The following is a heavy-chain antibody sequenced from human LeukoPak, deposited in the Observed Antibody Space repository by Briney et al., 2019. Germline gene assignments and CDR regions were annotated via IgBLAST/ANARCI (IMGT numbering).Heavy chain of an antibody. D-gene: IGHD2-21*01. CDR2: ISYDGSNE. V-gene: IGHV3-30*04. CDR1: GFTFSSYG. Sequence: RGSLRLSSAVSGFTFSSYGMNWVRQAPGKGLEWVAGISYDGSNEYYADAVKGRFTISRDNSKNTLYLQMNSLRAEDTAVYYCARGKGYYSGTDSFDIWGQGTMVTVSS. CDR3: ARGKGYYSGTDSFDI. J-gene: IGHJ3*02.